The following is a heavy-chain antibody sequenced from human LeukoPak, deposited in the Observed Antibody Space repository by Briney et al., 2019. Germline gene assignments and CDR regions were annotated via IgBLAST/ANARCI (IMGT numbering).Heavy chain of an antibody. V-gene: IGHV4-34*01. CDR2: INHSGST. Sequence: SETLSLTCAVYGGSFSGYYWSWIRQPPGKGLEWIGEINHSGSTNYNPSLKSRVTISEDTSKNQFSLKLSSVTAADTAVYYCARTSTEATISPYGMDVWGQGTTVTVSS. CDR1: GGSFSGYY. J-gene: IGHJ6*02. D-gene: IGHD5-12*01. CDR3: ARTSTEATISPYGMDV.